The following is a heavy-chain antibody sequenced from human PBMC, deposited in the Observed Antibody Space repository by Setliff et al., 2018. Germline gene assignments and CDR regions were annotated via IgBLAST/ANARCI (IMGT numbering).Heavy chain of an antibody. J-gene: IGHJ4*02. Sequence: GGSLRLSCAASGFTFSSYEMNWVRQAPGKGLEWVSYISSSSSYIYYADSVKGRFTISRDNAKNSLYLQMNSLRAEDTAVYYCARAAITIFRVVTPFDYWGQGTLVTVSS. D-gene: IGHD3-3*01. CDR2: ISSSSSYI. CDR1: GFTFSSYE. V-gene: IGHV3-21*05. CDR3: ARAAITIFRVVTPFDY.